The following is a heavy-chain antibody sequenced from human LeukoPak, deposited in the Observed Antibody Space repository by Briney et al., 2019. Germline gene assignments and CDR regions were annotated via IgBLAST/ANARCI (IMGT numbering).Heavy chain of an antibody. D-gene: IGHD1-7*01. Sequence: SETLSLTCAVSGDSVTSSNWWSWVRQPPGKGLEWIGEIYHSGATNYNPSLKSRVTISVDTSKNQFSLKLSSVTAADTAVYYCATALELTAYWGQGTLVTVSS. CDR3: ATALELTAY. V-gene: IGHV4-4*02. J-gene: IGHJ4*02. CDR1: GDSVTSSNW. CDR2: IYHSGAT.